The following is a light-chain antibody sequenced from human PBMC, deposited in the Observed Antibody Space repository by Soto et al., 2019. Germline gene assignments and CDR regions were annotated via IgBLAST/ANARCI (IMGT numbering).Light chain of an antibody. CDR1: QSVSSN. CDR3: QQYHNWPIT. CDR2: DAS. V-gene: IGKV3-15*01. Sequence: EKVMKQSPATLSVSPGESDTLSCRASQSVSSNLAWHQQKPGQAPRILMYDASTRATGISARFSGSGYGTEFIIIISSLQSEDFAVYYCQQYHNWPITFGQGTRLEIK. J-gene: IGKJ5*01.